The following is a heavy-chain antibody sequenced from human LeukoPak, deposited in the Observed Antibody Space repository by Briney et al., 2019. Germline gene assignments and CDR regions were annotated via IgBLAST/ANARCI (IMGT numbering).Heavy chain of an antibody. V-gene: IGHV1-8*02. CDR2: MNPNSGNT. Sequence: ASVKVSCKASGGTFSSYAINWVRQAPGQGLEWMGWMNPNSGNTGYAQKFQGRVIMTRSTSISTAYMELGGLTSDDTAVYYCARGTQYCTSASCYNFWGQGTLVTVSS. J-gene: IGHJ4*02. D-gene: IGHD2-2*02. CDR1: GGTFSSYA. CDR3: ARGTQYCTSASCYNF.